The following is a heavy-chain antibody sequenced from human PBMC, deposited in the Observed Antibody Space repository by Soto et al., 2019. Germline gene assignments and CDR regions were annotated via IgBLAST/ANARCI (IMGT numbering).Heavy chain of an antibody. CDR3: AREHQHGSNYDFWSGYRLNWFDP. V-gene: IGHV3-7*01. CDR2: IKQDGSEK. Sequence: GGSLRLSCAASGFTFSSYWMSWVRQAPGKGLEWVANIKQDGSEKYYVDSVKGRFTIARDNAKNSLYITKNSLRAEDTAVYYCAREHQHGSNYDFWSGYRLNWFDPWGQGTLVTVSS. J-gene: IGHJ5*02. D-gene: IGHD3-3*01. CDR1: GFTFSSYW.